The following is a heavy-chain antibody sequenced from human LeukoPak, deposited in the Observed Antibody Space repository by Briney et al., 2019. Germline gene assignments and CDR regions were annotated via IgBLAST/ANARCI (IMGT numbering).Heavy chain of an antibody. V-gene: IGHV1-3*01. Sequence: GASVKVSCKASGYTFITHGMHWVRQAPGQRLEWMGWINGGNGNTKYSQKLQGRVTMTTDTSTSTAYMELRSLRSDDTAVYYCARDFIVSGSRSSTSCYDYWGQGTLVTVSS. CDR2: INGGNGNT. J-gene: IGHJ4*02. D-gene: IGHD2-2*01. CDR3: ARDFIVSGSRSSTSCYDY. CDR1: GYTFITHG.